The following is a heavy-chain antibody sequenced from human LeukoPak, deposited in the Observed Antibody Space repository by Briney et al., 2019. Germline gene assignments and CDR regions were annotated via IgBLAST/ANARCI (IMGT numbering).Heavy chain of an antibody. V-gene: IGHV4-30-4*01. Sequence: SETLSLTCTVSGGSTSSGDYYWSWIRQPPGKGLEWIGYIYYSGSTYYNPSLKSRVTISVDTSKNQFSPKLSSVTAADTAVYYCARDQGATGAYFDYWGQGTLVTVSS. CDR1: GGSTSSGDYY. CDR3: ARDQGATGAYFDY. CDR2: IYYSGST. J-gene: IGHJ4*02. D-gene: IGHD1-26*01.